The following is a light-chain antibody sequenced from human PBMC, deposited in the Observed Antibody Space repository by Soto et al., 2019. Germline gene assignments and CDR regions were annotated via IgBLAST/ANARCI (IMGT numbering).Light chain of an antibody. CDR3: SSFTNNNTPHVV. J-gene: IGLJ2*01. V-gene: IGLV2-14*01. Sequence: QSVLTQPASVSGSPGQSITISCTGTDSDVGGYNYVSWYQQHPGKAPKLMIYGVSNRPSGVSNRFSGSKSGNTASLTISGLQAEDEADYYCSSFTNNNTPHVVFGGGTKLTVL. CDR1: DSDVGGYNY. CDR2: GVS.